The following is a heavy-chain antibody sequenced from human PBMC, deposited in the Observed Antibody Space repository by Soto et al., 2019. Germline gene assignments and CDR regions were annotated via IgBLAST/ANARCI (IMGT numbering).Heavy chain of an antibody. D-gene: IGHD1-26*01. V-gene: IGHV4-39*01. CDR2: IYYSGST. Sequence: QLHLRESGPGLVKPSETLSLTCTVSGGSITSSSYYWCWIRQPPGKGLEWIWSIYYSGSTYYNPSLKSRVTISVDTSKNQFSLKLSSVTAADTAVYYCATQEVGGSYVYTFDPWGQGTLVTVSS. CDR3: ATQEVGGSYVYTFDP. CDR1: GGSITSSSYY. J-gene: IGHJ5*02.